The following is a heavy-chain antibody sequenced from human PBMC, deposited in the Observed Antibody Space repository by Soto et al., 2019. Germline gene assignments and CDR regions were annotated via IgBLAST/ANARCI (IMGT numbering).Heavy chain of an antibody. CDR3: ARDYYDSSGYYGGFDY. D-gene: IGHD3-22*01. Sequence: PGGSLRLSCAASGFTFSSYGMHWVRQAPGKGLEWVAVIWYDGSNKYYADSVKGRFTISRDNSKNTLYLQMNSLRAEDTAVYYCARDYYDSSGYYGGFDYWGQGTLVTVSS. CDR2: IWYDGSNK. CDR1: GFTFSSYG. J-gene: IGHJ4*02. V-gene: IGHV3-33*08.